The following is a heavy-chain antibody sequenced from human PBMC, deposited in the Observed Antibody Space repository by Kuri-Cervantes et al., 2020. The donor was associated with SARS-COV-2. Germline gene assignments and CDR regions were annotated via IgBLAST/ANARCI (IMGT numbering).Heavy chain of an antibody. CDR1: GYTFTSYY. V-gene: IGHV1-46*01. Sequence: ASVKVSCKASGYTFTSYYMHWVRQAPGQGLEWMGIINPSGGSTSYAQKFQGRVTMTRDTSTSTVYMELSSLRSEDTAVYYCARGARYHYDSSGPVGYWGQGTLVTVSS. D-gene: IGHD3-22*01. J-gene: IGHJ4*02. CDR3: ARGARYHYDSSGPVGY. CDR2: INPSGGST.